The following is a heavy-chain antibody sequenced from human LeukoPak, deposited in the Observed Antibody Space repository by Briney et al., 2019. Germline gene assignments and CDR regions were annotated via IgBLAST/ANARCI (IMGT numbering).Heavy chain of an antibody. D-gene: IGHD4-17*01. CDR3: AKEVRRWPPTDYGEGMGYFDY. J-gene: IGHJ4*02. V-gene: IGHV3-30*18. CDR2: ISYDGSNK. CDR1: GFTFSSYG. Sequence: SGGSLRLSCAASGFTFSSYGMHWVRQARGKGLEWVAVISYDGSNKYYADSVKGRFTISRDNSKNTLYLQMNSLRAEDTAVYYCAKEVRRWPPTDYGEGMGYFDYWGQGTLGTVSS.